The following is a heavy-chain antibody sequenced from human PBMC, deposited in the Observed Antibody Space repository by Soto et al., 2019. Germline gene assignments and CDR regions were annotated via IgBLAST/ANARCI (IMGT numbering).Heavy chain of an antibody. J-gene: IGHJ6*03. Sequence: GESLKISCAASGFTFSSYSMNWVRQAPGKGLEWVSYISSSSSTIYYADSVKGRFTISRDNAKNSLYLQMNSLRDEDTAVYYCARDVGYCSSTSCHYYYYMDVWGKGTTVTVSS. CDR2: ISSSSSTI. D-gene: IGHD2-2*01. V-gene: IGHV3-48*02. CDR3: ARDVGYCSSTSCHYYYYMDV. CDR1: GFTFSSYS.